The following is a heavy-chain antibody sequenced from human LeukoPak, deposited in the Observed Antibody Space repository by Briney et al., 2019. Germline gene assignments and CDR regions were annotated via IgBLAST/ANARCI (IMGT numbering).Heavy chain of an antibody. CDR2: INPSGGST. CDR1: GYTFTSYY. Sequence: ASVKVSCKASGYTFTSYYMHWVRQAPGQGLEWMGIINPSGGSTSYAQKFQGRVTMTRDTSTSTVYMELSSLRSEDTAVYYCARDTVPYGSPTGNWFDPWGQGTLVTVSS. V-gene: IGHV1-46*01. D-gene: IGHD3-10*01. J-gene: IGHJ5*02. CDR3: ARDTVPYGSPTGNWFDP.